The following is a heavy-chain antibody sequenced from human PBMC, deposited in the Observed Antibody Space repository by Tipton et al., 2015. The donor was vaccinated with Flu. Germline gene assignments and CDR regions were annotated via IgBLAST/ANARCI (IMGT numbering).Heavy chain of an antibody. V-gene: IGHV3-9*01. J-gene: IGHJ3*01. Sequence: SLRLSCVASGFTFDEYGMHWVRQAPGKGLEWVSGTIWNSRNIGYADSVKVRFTISRNNAKNSLYLQMNSLRADDTALYYCAKLQGDAFDFWGHGTMVTVSS. CDR1: GFTFDEYG. CDR2: TIWNSRNI. CDR3: AKLQGDAFDF.